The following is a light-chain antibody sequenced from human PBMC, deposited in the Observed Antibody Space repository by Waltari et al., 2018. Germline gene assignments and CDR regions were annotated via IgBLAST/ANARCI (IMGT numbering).Light chain of an antibody. Sequence: DIQMTQSPSSLSASVGDRVTITCRASQSISSYLNWYQQKPGKAPKLLIYAASNLQSGVPSRFSGSGSGTDFTLTISSLQPKDVATYYCQQSYSTAWTVGQGTKVEIK. CDR3: QQSYSTAWT. V-gene: IGKV1-39*01. CDR1: QSISSY. CDR2: AAS. J-gene: IGKJ1*01.